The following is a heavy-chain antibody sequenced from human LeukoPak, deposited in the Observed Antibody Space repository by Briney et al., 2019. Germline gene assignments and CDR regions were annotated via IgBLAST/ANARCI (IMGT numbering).Heavy chain of an antibody. CDR3: ARVRIRGMDV. Sequence: PSETLSLTCTVSGGSISSGSYYWSWIRQPAGKGLEWIGRIYTSGSTNYNPSLKSRVTISVDTSKNQFSLKLSSVTAADTAVYYCARVRIRGMDVWGQGTTVTVSS. CDR2: IYTSGST. J-gene: IGHJ6*02. CDR1: GGSISSGSYY. V-gene: IGHV4-61*02. D-gene: IGHD1-14*01.